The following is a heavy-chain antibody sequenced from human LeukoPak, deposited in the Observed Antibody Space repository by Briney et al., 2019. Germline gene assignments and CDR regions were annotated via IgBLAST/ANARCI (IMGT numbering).Heavy chain of an antibody. CDR2: IYHSGST. D-gene: IGHD5-18*01. J-gene: IGHJ4*02. CDR1: GYSISSGYY. Sequence: KPSETLSLTCTVSGYSISSGYYWGWIRQPPGKGLEWIGSIYHSGSTYYNPSLKSRVTISVDTSKNQFSLNLSSVTAADTAVYYCARTRNTVIVIWAQGTLVTVSS. V-gene: IGHV4-38-2*02. CDR3: ARTRNTVIVI.